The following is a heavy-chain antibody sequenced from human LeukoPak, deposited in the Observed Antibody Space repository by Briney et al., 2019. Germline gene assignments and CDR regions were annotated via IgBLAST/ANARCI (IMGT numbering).Heavy chain of an antibody. CDR1: GFTFSSYA. D-gene: IGHD1-26*01. Sequence: SGGSLRLSCAASGFTFSSYAMAWVRQAPGKGLVWVSRVNTDGSSTTYADSVKGRFTFSRDNAKNTLYLQMNSLRAEDTAVYYCTRGPSGSYSRLDYWGQGTLVTVSS. CDR3: TRGPSGSYSRLDY. J-gene: IGHJ4*02. V-gene: IGHV3-74*01. CDR2: VNTDGSST.